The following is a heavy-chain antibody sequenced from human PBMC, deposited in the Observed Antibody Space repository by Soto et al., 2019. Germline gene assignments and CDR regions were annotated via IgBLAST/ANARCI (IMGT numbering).Heavy chain of an antibody. V-gene: IGHV1-69*12. J-gene: IGHJ6*02. CDR1: GGTFSSYA. Sequence: QVQLVQSGAEVKKPGSSVKVSCKASGGTFSSYAISWVRQAPGQGLEWMGGIIPIFGTANYAQKFQCRVTITADESTSTAYMELSSLRSEDTAVYYCASHGLRAARRDYYYYGMDVWGQGTTVTVSS. D-gene: IGHD6-6*01. CDR3: ASHGLRAARRDYYYYGMDV. CDR2: IIPIFGTA.